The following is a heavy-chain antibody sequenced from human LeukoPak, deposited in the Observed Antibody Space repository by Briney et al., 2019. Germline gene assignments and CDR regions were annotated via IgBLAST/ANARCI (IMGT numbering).Heavy chain of an antibody. CDR1: GFTFSSYA. D-gene: IGHD6-19*01. CDR2: IKGKTVGGTT. Sequence: GGSLRLSCAASGFTFSSYAMSWFRKAQGKGLRGVGGIKGKTVGGTTDYAAPVKGRFTVSRDDSKNTLYLQMNSLKTEDTAVYYCTTDPNYSSGWYPAPNWFDPWGQGTLVTVSS. CDR3: TTDPNYSSGWYPAPNWFDP. V-gene: IGHV3-15*01. J-gene: IGHJ5*02.